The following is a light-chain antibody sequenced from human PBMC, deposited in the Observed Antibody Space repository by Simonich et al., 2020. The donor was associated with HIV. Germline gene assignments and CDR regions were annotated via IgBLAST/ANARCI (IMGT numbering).Light chain of an antibody. V-gene: IGLV2-11*01. J-gene: IGLJ1*01. CDR3: CSYAGSYTLV. CDR1: SRDVGGYHY. Sequence: QSALTQPASVSGSPGQSITISCTGTSRDVGGYHYVSWYQQHPGKAPKLMIYDVSKRPSGVPDRFSGSKSGNTASLIISGLQAEDEADYYCCSYAGSYTLVFGTGTKVTVL. CDR2: DVS.